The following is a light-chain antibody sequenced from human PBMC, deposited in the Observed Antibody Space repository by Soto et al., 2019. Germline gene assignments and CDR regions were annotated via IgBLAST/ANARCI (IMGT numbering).Light chain of an antibody. Sequence: DIQMTQSPSTVSASLRDRVTITCRASQSISNWLAWYQQKPGEAPKLLIYKASTLDSGDPSRFSGSGSVTEFPLTISSLQPDDFATYYCQQYDSYSYTFGQGTKLEIK. J-gene: IGKJ2*01. V-gene: IGKV1-5*03. CDR3: QQYDSYSYT. CDR1: QSISNW. CDR2: KAS.